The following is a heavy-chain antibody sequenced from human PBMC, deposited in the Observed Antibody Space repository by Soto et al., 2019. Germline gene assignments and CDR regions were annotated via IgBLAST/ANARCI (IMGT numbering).Heavy chain of an antibody. CDR3: ARDKFDIVVGN. CDR2: ISSSSSYI. D-gene: IGHD2-15*01. V-gene: IGHV3-21*01. Sequence: EVQLVESGGGLVKPGGSLRLSCAASGFTFRSYSMNWVRQAPWKGLEWVSSISSSSSYIYYADSVKGRFTISRDNAKNSLYLQMNSLRAEDTAVYYCARDKFDIVVGNWGQGTLVTVSS. J-gene: IGHJ4*02. CDR1: GFTFRSYS.